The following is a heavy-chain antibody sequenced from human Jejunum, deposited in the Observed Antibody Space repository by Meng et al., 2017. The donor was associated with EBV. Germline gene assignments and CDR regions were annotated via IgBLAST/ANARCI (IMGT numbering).Heavy chain of an antibody. V-gene: IGHV7-4-1*02. CDR2: INTKTGNP. J-gene: IGHJ5*02. CDR1: GYTFTDYS. CDR3: ARERGGVWVDP. Sequence: QAQLAQSGSELKRPXXXXRXSCKASGYTFTDYSLNWVRQAPGQGLEWMGWINTKTGNPTYAQGFTGRFVFSWDTSVSTAYLQISSLKAEDAAVYYCARERGGVWVDPWGQGTLVTVSS. D-gene: IGHD3-16*01.